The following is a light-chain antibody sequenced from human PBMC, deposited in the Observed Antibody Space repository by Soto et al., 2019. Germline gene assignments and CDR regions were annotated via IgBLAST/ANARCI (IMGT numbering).Light chain of an antibody. V-gene: IGLV2-11*01. CDR2: DIS. Sequence: QSALTQPRSVSGSPGQSVTISCTGTSYDVGDYKYVSWYRQHPGKAPKLMIYDISERPSGVPDHFSGSKSGNTASLTISGLQAEDEADYYCCSYAGSYSYVFGTGTKLTVL. J-gene: IGLJ1*01. CDR1: SYDVGDYKY. CDR3: CSYAGSYSYV.